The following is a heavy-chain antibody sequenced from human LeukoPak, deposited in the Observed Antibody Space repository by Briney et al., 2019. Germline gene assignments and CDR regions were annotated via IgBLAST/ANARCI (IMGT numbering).Heavy chain of an antibody. D-gene: IGHD2-15*01. CDR3: ARLSSWPRNWYFDL. V-gene: IGHV4-59*01. Sequence: SETLSLTCTVSGGSISSYYWSWIRQPPGRGLEWIGYIYYSGSTNYNPSLKSRVTISVDTSKNQFSLKLSSVTAADTAVYYCARLSSWPRNWYFDLWGRGTLVTVSS. CDR1: GGSISSYY. J-gene: IGHJ2*01. CDR2: IYYSGST.